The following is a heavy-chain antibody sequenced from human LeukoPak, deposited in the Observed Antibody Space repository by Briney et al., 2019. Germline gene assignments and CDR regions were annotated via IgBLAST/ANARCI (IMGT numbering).Heavy chain of an antibody. CDR1: GGSISSSSYY. CDR2: IYYSGNT. V-gene: IGHV4-39*01. CDR3: ARHFGPGYSHAFDI. Sequence: PSETLSLTCTVSGGSISSSSYYWGWIRQPPGKGLEWIGSIYYSGNTYYNPSLKSRITISVDTSKNQFSLKLTSVTAADTAVYYCARHFGPGYSHAFDIWGQGTMVTVSS. D-gene: IGHD5-18*01. J-gene: IGHJ3*02.